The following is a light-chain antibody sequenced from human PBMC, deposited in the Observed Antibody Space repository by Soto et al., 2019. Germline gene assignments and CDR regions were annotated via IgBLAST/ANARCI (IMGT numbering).Light chain of an antibody. CDR3: SSYGGRNPVG. J-gene: IGLJ2*01. CDR1: SSDVGGYNY. Sequence: QSALTQPPSASGSPGQSVTISCTGSSSDVGGYNYVSWYQQHPGKAPKLMIYEVSKRPSGVPDRLSGSKSGNTASLTVSGLQAEDEADYYCSSYGGRNPVGFGGGTQLTVL. V-gene: IGLV2-8*01. CDR2: EVS.